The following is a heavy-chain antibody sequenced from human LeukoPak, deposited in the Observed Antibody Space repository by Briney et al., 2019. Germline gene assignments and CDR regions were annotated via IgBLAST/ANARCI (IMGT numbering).Heavy chain of an antibody. CDR2: IFNSGTST. D-gene: IGHD4-17*01. V-gene: IGHV3-23*01. J-gene: IGHJ4*02. Sequence: GGSLRLSCAASGFTFSTYAMTWVRQAPGKGLEWVSVIFNSGTSTYYADSVKGRFTISRDNSKNTLHLQMSSLRAEDTAVYYCAKDMYGDFGGVDYWGQGTLVTVSS. CDR1: GFTFSTYA. CDR3: AKDMYGDFGGVDY.